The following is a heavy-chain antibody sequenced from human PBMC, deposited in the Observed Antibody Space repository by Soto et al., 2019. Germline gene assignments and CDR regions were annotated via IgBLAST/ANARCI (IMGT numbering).Heavy chain of an antibody. CDR1: TFTFSDFG. Sequence: QVQVEEFGGGVVQPGRSLRLSCAGPTFTFSDFGFHWVRQAPGKGQEWVAMISYDGSDQYYGDSVQGRFTIYRDDSKNTVYLQMNSLRAEDTAMYFCAKSTYCNGGSCFPQYWGPGTLVTVSS. D-gene: IGHD2-15*01. CDR3: AKSTYCNGGSCFPQY. V-gene: IGHV3-30*18. J-gene: IGHJ4*02. CDR2: ISYDGSDQ.